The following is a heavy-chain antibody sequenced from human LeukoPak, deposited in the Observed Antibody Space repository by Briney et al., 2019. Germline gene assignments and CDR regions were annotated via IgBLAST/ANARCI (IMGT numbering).Heavy chain of an antibody. Sequence: GPSLSLSRAPSGLTFSRYWMSWARQAPGKGLEWAANIKEDGSEKYYVDSVKGRFTISRDNAKNSLNLQMNSLRAEDTAVYYCARCGFAGASGRYYYDYYYYMDVWGKGTTVTVSS. CDR1: GLTFSRYW. D-gene: IGHD3-10*01. CDR2: IKEDGSEK. J-gene: IGHJ6*03. CDR3: ARCGFAGASGRYYYDYYYYMDV. V-gene: IGHV3-7*01.